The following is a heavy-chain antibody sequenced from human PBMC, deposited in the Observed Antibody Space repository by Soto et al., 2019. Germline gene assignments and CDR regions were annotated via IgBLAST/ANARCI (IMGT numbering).Heavy chain of an antibody. V-gene: IGHV3-53*01. Sequence: VGSLRLSCAIYGFSVSSNYLSWVRQAPGKGLEWVSVHYSGGSTYYADSVQGRFTISRDKSNNTLYLQMRRVRAEDTAVYFCARHRHPRGTVGATSPLDPWGQGTQVTVSS. J-gene: IGHJ5*02. CDR1: GFSVSSNY. D-gene: IGHD1-26*01. CDR2: HYSGGST. CDR3: ARHRHPRGTVGATSPLDP.